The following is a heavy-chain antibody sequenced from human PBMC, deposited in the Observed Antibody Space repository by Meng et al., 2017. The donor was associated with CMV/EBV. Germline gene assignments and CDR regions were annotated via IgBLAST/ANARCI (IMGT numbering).Heavy chain of an antibody. V-gene: IGHV4-30-4*08. D-gene: IGHD3-3*01. Sequence: QLQESGPRLVNPSQTLSLTCTVPCGSISSGDSYWSWIRQPPGKGLEWIGYIYYSGSTYYNPSLKSRVTISVDTSKNQFSLKLSSVTAADTAVYYCARDNRRGGVDYWGQGTLVTVSS. CDR3: ARDNRRGGVDY. CDR1: CGSISSGDSY. CDR2: IYYSGST. J-gene: IGHJ4*02.